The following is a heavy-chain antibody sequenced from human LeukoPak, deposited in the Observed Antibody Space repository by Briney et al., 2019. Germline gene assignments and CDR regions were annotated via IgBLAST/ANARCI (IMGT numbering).Heavy chain of an antibody. Sequence: SETLSLTCTVSGGSISSYYWSWIRQPPGKRLEWIGYIFYSGSTNYTPSLKRRVTISVDTSKNQFSLKLSSVTAADTAVYYCARATIYCRGGTCYPDAFDIWGQGTMVTVSS. CDR2: IFYSGST. CDR1: GGSISSYY. D-gene: IGHD2-15*01. V-gene: IGHV4-59*01. CDR3: ARATIYCRGGTCYPDAFDI. J-gene: IGHJ3*02.